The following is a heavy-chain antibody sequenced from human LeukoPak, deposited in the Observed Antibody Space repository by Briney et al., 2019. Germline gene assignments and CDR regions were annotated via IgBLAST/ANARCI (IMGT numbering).Heavy chain of an antibody. Sequence: GGSLRLSCAASGFTFSNYWMSWVRQAPGKGLEWVANIKQDGSEKYYADSVKGRFTISRDNAKSSLYLQLNSLRDEDTAVYYCATQVVGASWFDPWGQGTLVTVSS. V-gene: IGHV3-7*02. CDR1: GFTFSNYW. CDR2: IKQDGSEK. CDR3: ATQVVGASWFDP. D-gene: IGHD1-26*01. J-gene: IGHJ5*02.